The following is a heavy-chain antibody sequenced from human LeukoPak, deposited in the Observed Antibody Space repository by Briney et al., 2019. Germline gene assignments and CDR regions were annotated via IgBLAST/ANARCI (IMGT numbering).Heavy chain of an antibody. CDR3: ARIASHSSSWYDGGY. Sequence: GGSLRLSCAASGFTFDDYAMHWVRQAPGKGLVWVSRINSDGSSTTYADSVKGRFTTSRDNAKNTLYLQMNSLRAEDTGVYYCARIASHSSSWYDGGYWGQGTLVTVSS. D-gene: IGHD6-13*01. V-gene: IGHV3-74*01. CDR2: INSDGSST. J-gene: IGHJ4*02. CDR1: GFTFDDYA.